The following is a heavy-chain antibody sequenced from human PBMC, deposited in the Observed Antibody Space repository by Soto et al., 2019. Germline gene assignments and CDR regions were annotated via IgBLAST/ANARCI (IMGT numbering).Heavy chain of an antibody. D-gene: IGHD3-9*01. Sequence: QVQLVESGGGVVQPGRSLRLSCTASGFTLTTYGMHWVRQAPGKGLEWVAVIWNDGTNKYHADSVKGQFTVSRDNSKNTLYLQMKSLRVDDTAVYYCARAWGTGTAYYDLLLYYYGLDVWGEGNTVTFAS. CDR1: GFTLTTYG. V-gene: IGHV3-33*01. CDR2: IWNDGTNK. CDR3: ARAWGTGTAYYDLLLYYYGLDV. J-gene: IGHJ6*04.